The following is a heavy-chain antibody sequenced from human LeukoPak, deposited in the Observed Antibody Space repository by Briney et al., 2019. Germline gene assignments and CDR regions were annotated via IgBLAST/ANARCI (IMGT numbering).Heavy chain of an antibody. V-gene: IGHV4-39*01. CDR1: GGSISSSSYY. D-gene: IGHD5-18*01. CDR2: IYYSGST. Sequence: NPSETLSLTCTVSGGSISSSSYYWGWIRQPPGKGLEWIGSIYYSGSTYYNPSLKSRVTISVDTSKNQFSLKLSSVTAADTAVYYCARLQNRGFDYGYDDAFDVWGQGTVVTVSS. J-gene: IGHJ3*01. CDR3: ARLQNRGFDYGYDDAFDV.